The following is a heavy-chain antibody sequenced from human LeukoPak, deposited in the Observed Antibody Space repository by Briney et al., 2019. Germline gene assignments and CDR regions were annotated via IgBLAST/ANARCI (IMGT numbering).Heavy chain of an antibody. D-gene: IGHD4-23*01. CDR1: GGSIRSSYYY. V-gene: IGHV4-39*02. CDR3: ARDKDYGDKRLLDY. CDR2: IYDSGST. J-gene: IGHJ4*02. Sequence: SETLSLTCTVSGGSIRSSYYYWGWIRQPPGKGLEWIGSIYDSGSTYYNPSLKSRVTISVDTSKNQFSLKLNSVTAADTAVYYCARDKDYGDKRLLDYWGQGTLVIVSS.